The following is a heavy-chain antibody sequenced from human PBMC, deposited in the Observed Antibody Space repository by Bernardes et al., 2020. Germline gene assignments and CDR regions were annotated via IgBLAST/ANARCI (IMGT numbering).Heavy chain of an antibody. Sequence: SETLSLTCTVSGGSISSYYCSWIRQPPGKGLEWIGYIYCSGSTTYNPSLKSRVPISVDTSKDQFSLKLSYVTAAETAVYYCARRFSGYDVDWGQGTLVTGSS. CDR1: GGSISSYY. J-gene: IGHJ4*02. CDR2: IYCSGST. CDR3: ARRFSGYDVD. V-gene: IGHV4-59*01. D-gene: IGHD5-12*01.